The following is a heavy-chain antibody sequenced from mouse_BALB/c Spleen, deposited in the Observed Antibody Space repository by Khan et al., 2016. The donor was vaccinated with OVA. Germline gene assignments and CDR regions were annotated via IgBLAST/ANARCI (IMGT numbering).Heavy chain of an antibody. CDR3: AREGYGSFGY. Sequence: QVQLQQSGAELARPGASVKMSCKASGYIFTSYMMHWVKQRPGQGLEWIGDINPSSDYNNYNQKFKDKATLTAAKSSSTAYMQLSSLTSEDSAVYYCAREGYGSFGYWGQGTLVTVSA. V-gene: IGHV1-4*01. D-gene: IGHD1-1*01. J-gene: IGHJ3*01. CDR2: INPSSDYN. CDR1: GYIFTSYM.